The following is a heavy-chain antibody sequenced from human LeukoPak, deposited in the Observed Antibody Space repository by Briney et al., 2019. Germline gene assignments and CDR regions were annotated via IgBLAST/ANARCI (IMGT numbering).Heavy chain of an antibody. J-gene: IGHJ4*02. CDR2: INPNSGGT. CDR3: ARVEGSSWGPYYFDY. Sequence: GASVKVSCKASGYTFTSYYMHWGRQAPGQGLEWMGWINPNSGGTNYAQKFQGRVTMTRDTSISTAYMELSRLRSDDTAVYYCARVEGSSWGPYYFDYWGQGTLVTVSS. D-gene: IGHD6-13*01. V-gene: IGHV1-2*02. CDR1: GYTFTSYY.